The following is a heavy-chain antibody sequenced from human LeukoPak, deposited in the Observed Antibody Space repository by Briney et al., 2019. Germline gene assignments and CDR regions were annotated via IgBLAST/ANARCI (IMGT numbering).Heavy chain of an antibody. CDR1: GFTFSSYW. Sequence: PGGSLRLSCAASGFTFSSYWMHWVRQAPGKGLVWVSRINSDGSSTSYADSVRGRFTISRDNAKNTLYLQMNSLRAEDTAVYYCAMGPYYYDSSGYYYWGQGTLVTVSS. J-gene: IGHJ4*02. D-gene: IGHD3-22*01. V-gene: IGHV3-74*01. CDR3: AMGPYYYDSSGYYY. CDR2: INSDGSST.